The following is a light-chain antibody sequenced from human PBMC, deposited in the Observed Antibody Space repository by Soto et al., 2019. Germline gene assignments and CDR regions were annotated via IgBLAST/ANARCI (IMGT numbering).Light chain of an antibody. CDR1: QSINSH. V-gene: IGKV3-11*01. J-gene: IGKJ4*01. Sequence: EVVLTQSPATLSLSPGERATLSCRASQSINSHLAWYQQKPGQAPRLLILDASDRATGIPARFSGSGSGTDFTLTISSLEPEDFAVYYCQQRSNWPPVTFGGGTKVEIK. CDR3: QQRSNWPPVT. CDR2: DAS.